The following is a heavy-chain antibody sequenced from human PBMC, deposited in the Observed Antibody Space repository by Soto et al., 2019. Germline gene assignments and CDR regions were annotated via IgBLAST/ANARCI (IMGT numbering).Heavy chain of an antibody. D-gene: IGHD3-3*01. V-gene: IGHV3-30*03. CDR3: ARDIWSGDYKWFDS. Sequence: LRLSCTSSTISINVHGIQWVRQAPAKGLEWLAFISNDGRVQYYADSVKGRFTISRDYSKNTVDLQMSSLRNEETAVYYCARDIWSGDYKWFDSWGPGTLVTVSS. CDR1: TISINVHG. J-gene: IGHJ5*01. CDR2: ISNDGRVQ.